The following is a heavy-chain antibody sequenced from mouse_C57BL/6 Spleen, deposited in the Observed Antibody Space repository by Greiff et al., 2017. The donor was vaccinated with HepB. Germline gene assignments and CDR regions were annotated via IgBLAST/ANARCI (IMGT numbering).Heavy chain of an antibody. D-gene: IGHD1-1*01. CDR2: ISYDGSN. Sequence: EVQLVESGPGLVKPSQSLSLTCSVTGYSITSGYYWNWIRQFPGNKLEWMGYISYDGSNNYNPSLKNRISITRDTSKNQFFLKLNSVTTEDTATYYCASTIYYYGSSYGYWGQGTTLTVSS. V-gene: IGHV3-6*01. CDR3: ASTIYYYGSSYGY. J-gene: IGHJ2*01. CDR1: GYSITSGYY.